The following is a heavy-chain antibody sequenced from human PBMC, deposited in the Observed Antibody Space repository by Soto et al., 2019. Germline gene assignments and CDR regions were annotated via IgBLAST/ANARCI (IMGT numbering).Heavy chain of an antibody. J-gene: IGHJ2*01. CDR2: INPSGSRT. CDR1: EFTFSTSG. V-gene: IGHV3-23*05. D-gene: IGHD4-17*01. CDR3: AKTPRGGDYGDWYFDL. Sequence: EVQLLESGGALVQPGGPLRLSCAASEFTFSTSGMTWVRLAPGRGLDYVSAINPSGSRTYYADSVKGRFTISRDNSKNTLYLQMNSLRAEDTAIYYCAKTPRGGDYGDWYFDLWGRGTLVTVSS.